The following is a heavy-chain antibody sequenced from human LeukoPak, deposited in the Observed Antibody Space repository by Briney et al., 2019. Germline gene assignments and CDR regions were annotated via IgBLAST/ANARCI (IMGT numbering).Heavy chain of an antibody. CDR3: ARADNLKAFDY. D-gene: IGHD1-1*01. V-gene: IGHV4-31*03. Sequence: SETLSLTCTVSGDSISSGGYFWTWIRQHPGKGLECIGYINSRGSTFHNPSLKSRLTISVDPSKNQFSLKLSSVTAADTAVYYCARADNLKAFDYWGQGTLPTVSS. CDR1: GDSISSGGYF. CDR2: INSRGST. J-gene: IGHJ4*02.